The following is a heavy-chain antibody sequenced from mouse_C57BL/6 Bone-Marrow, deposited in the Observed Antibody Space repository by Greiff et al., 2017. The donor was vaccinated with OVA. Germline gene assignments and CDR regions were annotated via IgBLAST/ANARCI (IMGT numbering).Heavy chain of an antibody. Sequence: QVQLQQPGAELVKPGASVKLSCKASGYTFTSYWMQWVKQRPGQGLEWIGELDPSDSYTNYNQKFKGKATLTVDTSSSTAYMQLISLTSEDSAVYYCAGFTTAPAWFAYWGQGTLVTVAA. D-gene: IGHD1-2*01. J-gene: IGHJ3*01. V-gene: IGHV1-50*01. CDR3: AGFTTAPAWFAY. CDR2: LDPSDSYT. CDR1: GYTFTSYW.